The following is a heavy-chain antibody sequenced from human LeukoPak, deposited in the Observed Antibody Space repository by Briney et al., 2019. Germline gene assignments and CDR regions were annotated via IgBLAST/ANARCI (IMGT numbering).Heavy chain of an antibody. Sequence: NSSETLSLTCTVSGGSISSYYWSWIRQPPGKGLEWIGYIYYSGSTNYNPSLKSRVTISVDTSKNQFSLKLSSVTAADTAVYYCARLLDSTGPFDYWGQGTLVTVSS. CDR3: ARLLDSTGPFDY. CDR2: IYYSGST. CDR1: GGSISSYY. D-gene: IGHD1-1*01. V-gene: IGHV4-59*08. J-gene: IGHJ4*02.